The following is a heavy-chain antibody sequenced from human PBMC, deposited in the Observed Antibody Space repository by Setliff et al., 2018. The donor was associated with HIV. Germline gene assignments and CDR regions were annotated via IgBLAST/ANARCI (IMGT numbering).Heavy chain of an antibody. CDR1: SGSISTYY. CDR3: ARGGTAAAGYLDN. Sequence: SETLSLTCTVSSGSISTYYWSWIRQPPGKGLEWIGEISHSGTTNYNPSLKSRLTILVDTSKKQFSVKLSSVTAADTAVYYCARGGTAAAGYLDNWGQGTPVTVSS. CDR2: ISHSGTT. D-gene: IGHD6-13*01. V-gene: IGHV4-34*01. J-gene: IGHJ4*02.